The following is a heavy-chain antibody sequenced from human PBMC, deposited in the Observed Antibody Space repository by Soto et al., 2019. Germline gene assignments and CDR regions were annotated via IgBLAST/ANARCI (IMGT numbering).Heavy chain of an antibody. D-gene: IGHD4-17*01. J-gene: IGHJ6*02. CDR2: IYWNDDK. Sequence: QITLKESGPTLVRPTQTLTLTCTFSGFSLSTSGLGVGWIRQPPGKALEWLALIYWNDDKRYSPSLKARLTITKDTSKNQVVLTMTNMDPVDTATYYCAHRRAVQHYYYYGMDVWGQGTTVTVSS. CDR3: AHRRAVQHYYYYGMDV. CDR1: GFSLSTSGLG. V-gene: IGHV2-5*01.